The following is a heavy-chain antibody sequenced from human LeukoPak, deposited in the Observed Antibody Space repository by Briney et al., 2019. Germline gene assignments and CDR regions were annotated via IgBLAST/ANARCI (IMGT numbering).Heavy chain of an antibody. J-gene: IGHJ6*03. D-gene: IGHD6-19*01. Sequence: GESLKISCKGSGYSFTSYWIGWVRQMPGKGLEWMGIIYPGDSDTRYSPSFQGQVTISADKSISTAYLQWSSLKASDTAMYYCARLAPGYSSGWYIGYYMDVWGKGTTVTVSS. CDR3: ARLAPGYSSGWYIGYYMDV. CDR2: IYPGDSDT. CDR1: GYSFTSYW. V-gene: IGHV5-51*01.